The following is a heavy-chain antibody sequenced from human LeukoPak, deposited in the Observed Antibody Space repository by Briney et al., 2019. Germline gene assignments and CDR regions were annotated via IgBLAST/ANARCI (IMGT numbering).Heavy chain of an antibody. V-gene: IGHV1-69*04. CDR1: GGTFSSYA. D-gene: IGHD2-2*01. J-gene: IGHJ5*02. CDR3: ARGAVVPAAITFDP. CDR2: IIPILGIA. Sequence: VKVSCKASGGTFSSYAISWVRQAPGQGLEWMGRIIPILGIANYAQKFQGRVTITADKSTSTAYMELSSLRSEDTAVYYCARGAVVPAAITFDPWGQGTLVTVSS.